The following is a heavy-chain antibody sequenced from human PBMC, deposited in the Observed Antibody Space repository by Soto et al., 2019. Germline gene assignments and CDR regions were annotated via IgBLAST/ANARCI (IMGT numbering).Heavy chain of an antibody. D-gene: IGHD3-10*01. J-gene: IGHJ4*02. CDR3: AKAGGSWSYNRRDYFHY. CDR1: GFTFSTYA. V-gene: IGHV3-23*01. Sequence: GGSRRLSCAACGFTFSTYAMSWVRPAQGKGLEWVSLIRNSGGSTYYAYSVKGRFTISIDNSTYTLYLQMQSLGAEDTAVYYCAKAGGSWSYNRRDYFHYWGQGTLVTVSA. CDR2: IRNSGGST.